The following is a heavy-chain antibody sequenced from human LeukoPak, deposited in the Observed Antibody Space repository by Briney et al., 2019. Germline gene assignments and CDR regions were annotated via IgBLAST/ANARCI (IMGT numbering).Heavy chain of an antibody. CDR3: AKGYVKGITAMAVVDY. Sequence: GGSLRLSCAAAGFTFDDYAMHWVRQAPGKGLEWVSIISGDGGSTYYADSVKGRFTISRDNSKNSLYLQMNSLRTEDTALYYCAKGYVKGITAMAVVDYWGQGTLGTVSS. CDR2: ISGDGGST. V-gene: IGHV3-43*02. CDR1: GFTFDDYA. J-gene: IGHJ4*02. D-gene: IGHD5-18*01.